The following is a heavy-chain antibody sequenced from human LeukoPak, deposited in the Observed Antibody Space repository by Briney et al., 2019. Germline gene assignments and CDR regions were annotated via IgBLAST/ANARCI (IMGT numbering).Heavy chain of an antibody. Sequence: SETLSLTCSVSGGSIRGYNWRWIRQAPGEKLEWIGYMSSNGGTNYNPSLQSRLTMSLDTSKNQVSLKLNSLTAADTAVYYCAKGVTLEYWGQGTLVTVSS. CDR3: AKGVTLEY. J-gene: IGHJ4*02. CDR2: MSSNGGT. D-gene: IGHD1-1*01. CDR1: GGSIRGYN. V-gene: IGHV4-59*03.